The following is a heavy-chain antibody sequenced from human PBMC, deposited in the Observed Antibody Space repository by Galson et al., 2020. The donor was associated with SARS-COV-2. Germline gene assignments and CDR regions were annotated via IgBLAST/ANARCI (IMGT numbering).Heavy chain of an antibody. V-gene: IGHV1-18*01. Sequence: ASVKVSCKASGYTFTSYGISWVRQAPGQGLEWMGWISAYNGNTNYAQKLQGRVTMTTDTSTSTAYMELRSLRSDDTAVYYCARVVGYYDSSGYYYPGEYFQHWGQGTLVTVSS. CDR1: GYTFTSYG. D-gene: IGHD3-22*01. CDR2: ISAYNGNT. CDR3: ARVVGYYDSSGYYYPGEYFQH. J-gene: IGHJ1*01.